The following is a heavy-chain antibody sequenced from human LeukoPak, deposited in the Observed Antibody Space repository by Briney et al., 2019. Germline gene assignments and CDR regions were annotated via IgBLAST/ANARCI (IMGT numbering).Heavy chain of an antibody. CDR2: IYPGDSDT. J-gene: IGHJ4*02. CDR1: GYSFTSYW. CDR3: ARHWGGGPAATPFDY. D-gene: IGHD2-2*01. Sequence: HGESLKISCKGSGYSFTSYWIGWVRQMPGKGLEWMGIIYPGDSDTRYNPSFQGQVTISADKSISTAYLQWSSLKASDTAIYYCARHWGGGPAATPFDYWGQGTLVTVSS. V-gene: IGHV5-51*01.